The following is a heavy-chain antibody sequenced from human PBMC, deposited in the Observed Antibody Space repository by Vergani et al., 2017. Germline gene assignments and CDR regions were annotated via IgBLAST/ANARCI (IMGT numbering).Heavy chain of an antibody. V-gene: IGHV3-74*01. CDR2: INSDGSST. Sequence: DVQLVESGGGLVQPGGSLRLSCAASGFTFSSYWMHWVRQAPGKGLVWVSRINSDGSSTSYADSVKGRFTISRDNAKNTLYLQMNSRRAEDTAVYDCARDRYNWNDFSFDPWGQGTLVTVSS. CDR3: ARDRYNWNDFSFDP. CDR1: GFTFSSYW. J-gene: IGHJ5*02. D-gene: IGHD1-20*01.